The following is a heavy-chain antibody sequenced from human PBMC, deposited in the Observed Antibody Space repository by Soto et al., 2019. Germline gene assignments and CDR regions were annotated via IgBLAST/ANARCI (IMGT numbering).Heavy chain of an antibody. CDR2: MNPNSGNT. V-gene: IGHV1-8*01. Sequence: QVQLVQSGAEVKKPGASVKVSCKASGYTFTSYDINWVRQATGQGLEWMGWMNPNSGNTGYAQKFQGRVTMTRNTSISTAYMELSSLRSEHTAVYYCVVWGIAAARTPFYYFVYWGQGTLVTVSS. D-gene: IGHD6-13*01. CDR3: VVWGIAAARTPFYYFVY. CDR1: GYTFTSYD. J-gene: IGHJ4*02.